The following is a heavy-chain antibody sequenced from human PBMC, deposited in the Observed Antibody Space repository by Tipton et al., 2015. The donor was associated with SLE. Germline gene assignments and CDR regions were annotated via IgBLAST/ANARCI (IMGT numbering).Heavy chain of an antibody. Sequence: SLRLSCAASGFTFSSYAMSWVRQAPGKGLEWVSGISGSAGSTYYADSVKGRFTISRDNSKNTLYLQMNSLRAEDTASYYCAKDFRTAVVDGDYQNDAFDIWGQGTVVTVSS. V-gene: IGHV3-23*01. CDR1: GFTFSSYA. J-gene: IGHJ3*02. D-gene: IGHD4-17*01. CDR3: AKDFRTAVVDGDYQNDAFDI. CDR2: ISGSAGST.